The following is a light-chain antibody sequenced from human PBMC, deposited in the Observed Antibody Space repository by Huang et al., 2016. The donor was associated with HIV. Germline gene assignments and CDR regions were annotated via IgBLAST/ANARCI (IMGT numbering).Light chain of an antibody. Sequence: DIGMTQSPDSLAVSLGERATIHCKSSQRVLYSSNNKNYLAWYQQKPGQPPKLLIYWASTRYPGVPDRFSGSGSGTDFTLTISSLQAEDVAVYYCQQYDNTPPTFGQGTKLEIK. CDR2: WAS. V-gene: IGKV4-1*01. J-gene: IGKJ2*01. CDR3: QQYDNTPPT. CDR1: QRVLYSSNNKNY.